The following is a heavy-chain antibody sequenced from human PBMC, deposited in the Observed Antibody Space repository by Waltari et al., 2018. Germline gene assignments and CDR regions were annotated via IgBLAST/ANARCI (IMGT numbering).Heavy chain of an antibody. CDR3: ARHGYSGGWFDP. Sequence: QLQLQESGPGLVKPSETLSLTCSVSGASISSINYYWGWIRHPPGKGLEWIGSMFNGGSTYYNPSLKSRVTISVDTSKNQFSLRLNSVTAADTAIYYCARHGYSGGWFDPWGQGTLVTVSS. CDR1: GASISSINYY. D-gene: IGHD4-17*01. V-gene: IGHV4-39*01. CDR2: MFNGGST. J-gene: IGHJ5*02.